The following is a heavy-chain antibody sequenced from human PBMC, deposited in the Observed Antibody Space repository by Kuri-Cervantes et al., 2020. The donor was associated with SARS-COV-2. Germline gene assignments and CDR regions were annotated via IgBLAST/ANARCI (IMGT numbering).Heavy chain of an antibody. Sequence: GESLKISCAASGFTFSDYFMTWIHQAPGKGLEWVSYISNSGSYTNYADSVKGRFTISRDNAKNSLYLQMSSLRGGDTAVYYCARGRQQLPWNFDYWGQGILVTVSS. D-gene: IGHD6-13*01. CDR3: ARGRQQLPWNFDY. V-gene: IGHV3-11*06. J-gene: IGHJ4*02. CDR1: GFTFSDYF. CDR2: ISNSGSYT.